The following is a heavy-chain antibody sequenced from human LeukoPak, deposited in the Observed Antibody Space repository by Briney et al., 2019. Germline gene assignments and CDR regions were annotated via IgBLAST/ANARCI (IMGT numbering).Heavy chain of an antibody. Sequence: SETLSLTCSVSGGSIGSFYWSWIRQPPGKGLEWIGYVYYSGTTNYNPSLKSRVTISVDTSRNQFSLKLSGVIAADTAMYYCARGLTGYAGTFGYWGQGTQVTVSS. J-gene: IGHJ4*02. CDR1: GGSIGSFY. CDR3: ARGLTGYAGTFGY. CDR2: VYYSGTT. V-gene: IGHV4-59*01. D-gene: IGHD4-23*01.